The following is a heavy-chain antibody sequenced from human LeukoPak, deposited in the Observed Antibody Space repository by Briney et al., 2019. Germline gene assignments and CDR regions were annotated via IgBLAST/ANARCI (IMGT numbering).Heavy chain of an antibody. J-gene: IGHJ5*02. D-gene: IGHD1-26*01. Sequence: SETLSLTCTVSGGSISSYYWSWIRQPPGKGLEWIGYIYYSGSTYYNPSLKSRVTISVDTSKNQFSLKLSSVTAADTAVYYCAREVGPNWFDPWGQGTLVTVSS. CDR1: GGSISSYY. CDR2: IYYSGST. CDR3: AREVGPNWFDP. V-gene: IGHV4-59*08.